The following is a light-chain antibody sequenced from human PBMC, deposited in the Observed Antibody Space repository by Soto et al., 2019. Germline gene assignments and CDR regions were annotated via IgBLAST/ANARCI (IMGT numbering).Light chain of an antibody. CDR2: GAS. J-gene: IGKJ1*01. CDR1: QSVSNNY. Sequence: EIVLTQAPGTLSLSPRDRATLSCRASQSVSNNYLAWYQHRPGQAPRLLIYGASTRAPGIPDRFSGSGSGTDFTLTISRLEPEDFAVYYCQQYAASPRRFGQGTQGEV. CDR3: QQYAASPRR. V-gene: IGKV3-20*01.